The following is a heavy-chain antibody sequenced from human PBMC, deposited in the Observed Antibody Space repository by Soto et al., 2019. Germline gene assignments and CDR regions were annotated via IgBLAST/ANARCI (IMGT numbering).Heavy chain of an antibody. CDR3: ASCERFPRVGVDYYALDV. CDR2: MSFDGNHQ. CDR1: GFTINRND. Sequence: QVHLVESGGGVVQPGGSLRLSCAASGFTINRNDMYWVRQAPGKGLEWVAVMSFDGNHQHYADSVKGRFTIYRDNSKNTLFLEMNSLRRDDTAVYYCASCERFPRVGVDYYALDVWVQGTTVIVSS. D-gene: IGHD3-3*01. J-gene: IGHJ6*02. V-gene: IGHV3-30*03.